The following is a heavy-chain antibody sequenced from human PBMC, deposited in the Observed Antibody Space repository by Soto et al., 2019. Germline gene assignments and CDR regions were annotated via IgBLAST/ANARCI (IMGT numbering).Heavy chain of an antibody. CDR2: INHSGST. D-gene: IGHD5-18*01. CDR3: ARAKKLWPGGRAFDI. V-gene: IGHV4-34*01. Sequence: QVQLQQWGAGLLKPSETLSLTRAVYGGSFSGYYWSWIRQPPGKGLEWIGEINHSGSTNYNPSLKSRVTISVDTSKNQFSLKLSSVTAADTAVYYCARAKKLWPGGRAFDIWGQGTMVTVSS. CDR1: GGSFSGYY. J-gene: IGHJ3*02.